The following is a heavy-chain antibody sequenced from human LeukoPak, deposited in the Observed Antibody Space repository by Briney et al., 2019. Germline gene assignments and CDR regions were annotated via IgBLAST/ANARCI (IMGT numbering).Heavy chain of an antibody. CDR3: ASGRTYCGGDCLPSDAFDI. J-gene: IGHJ3*02. V-gene: IGHV1-2*02. Sequence: ASVKVSCKASGYTFTGYYMHWVRQAPGQGLEWMGWINPNSGGTNYAQKFQGRVTMTRDTSISTAYMELSRLRSDDTAVYYCASGRTYCGGDCLPSDAFDIWGQGIMVTVSS. D-gene: IGHD2-21*01. CDR2: INPNSGGT. CDR1: GYTFTGYY.